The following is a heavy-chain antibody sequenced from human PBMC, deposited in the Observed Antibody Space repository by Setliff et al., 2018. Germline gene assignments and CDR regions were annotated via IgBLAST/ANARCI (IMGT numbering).Heavy chain of an antibody. CDR2: THTDGITI. V-gene: IGHV3-48*03. J-gene: IGHJ6*02. D-gene: IGHD2-15*01. Sequence: GGSLRLSCEASGFTFKTYEMIWARQAPGKGLEGVSKTHTDGITIYSDSVRGRFTIFRDSAKNSLHLQMTSLSAEDTAVYYCARRLPYFGMDVWGQGTTVTVSS. CDR1: GFTFKTYE. CDR3: ARRLPYFGMDV.